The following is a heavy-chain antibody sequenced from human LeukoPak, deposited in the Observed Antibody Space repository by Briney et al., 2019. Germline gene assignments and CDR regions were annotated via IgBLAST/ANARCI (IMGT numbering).Heavy chain of an antibody. J-gene: IGHJ3*02. Sequence: GGSLRLSCAASGFTFSSYSMNWVRQAPGKGLEWVSSISSSSYIYYADSVKGRFTISRDNAKNSLYLQMNSLRAEDTAVYYCARARTIFGVGDAFDIWGQGTMVTVSS. CDR1: GFTFSSYS. D-gene: IGHD3-3*01. CDR2: ISSSSYI. CDR3: ARARTIFGVGDAFDI. V-gene: IGHV3-21*01.